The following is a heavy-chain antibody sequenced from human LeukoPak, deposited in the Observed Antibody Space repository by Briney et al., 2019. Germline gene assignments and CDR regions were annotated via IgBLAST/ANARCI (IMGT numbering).Heavy chain of an antibody. D-gene: IGHD1-26*01. CDR2: ITGSGGGT. V-gene: IGHV3-23*01. Sequence: GGSLRLSCAASGFILRNYAMNWVRQPPGKGPEWVSSITGSGGGTSYADSVKGRFTISRDNSKSTLYLQLNSLRAEDTAVYYCARGLGSYQWGQGTLVTVSS. CDR3: ARGLGSYQ. J-gene: IGHJ4*02. CDR1: GFILRNYA.